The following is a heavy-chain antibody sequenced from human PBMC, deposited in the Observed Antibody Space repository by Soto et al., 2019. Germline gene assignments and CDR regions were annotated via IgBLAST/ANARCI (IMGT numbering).Heavy chain of an antibody. D-gene: IGHD6-13*01. CDR3: AHRRDSSSSWYTGANYFDY. CDR1: GFSLSTTAVG. V-gene: IGHV2-5*02. CDR2: IYWDDDK. Sequence: QITLKESGPTLVKPTQTLTLTCTFSGFSLSTTAVGVGWIRQPPGKALEWLAFIYWDDDKRYSPSLKSRRSITKDTSKNQVVLTMTNMDPVDTATYFCAHRRDSSSSWYTGANYFDYWGPGTLVTVSS. J-gene: IGHJ4*02.